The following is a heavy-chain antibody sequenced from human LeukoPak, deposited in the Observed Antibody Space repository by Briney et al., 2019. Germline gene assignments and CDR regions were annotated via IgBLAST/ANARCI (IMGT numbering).Heavy chain of an antibody. V-gene: IGHV3-21*01. CDR1: GFTFSSYS. J-gene: IGHJ4*02. D-gene: IGHD3-3*01. CDR2: ISSSSSYI. CDR3: ARVGYYDFWSGYPYYFDY. Sequence: GGSLRLSCAASGFTFSSYSMNWVRQAPGKGLEWVSSISSSSSYIYYADSVKGRFTISRDNAKNSLYLQMNSLRAEDTAVYYCARVGYYDFWSGYPYYFDYWGQGTLVTVSS.